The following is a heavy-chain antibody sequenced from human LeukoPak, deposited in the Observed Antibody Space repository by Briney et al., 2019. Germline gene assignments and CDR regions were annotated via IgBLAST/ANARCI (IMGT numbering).Heavy chain of an antibody. Sequence: ASVKVSCKASGYTFTSYGISWVRQAPGQGLEWMGWISAYNGNTNYAQKLQGRVTMTTDTSTSTAYMELRSLRSDDTAVYYCGGGSYYYYYGMDVWGQGTTVTVSS. CDR3: GGGSYYYYYGMDV. D-gene: IGHD4-23*01. J-gene: IGHJ6*02. V-gene: IGHV1-18*01. CDR2: ISAYNGNT. CDR1: GYTFTSYG.